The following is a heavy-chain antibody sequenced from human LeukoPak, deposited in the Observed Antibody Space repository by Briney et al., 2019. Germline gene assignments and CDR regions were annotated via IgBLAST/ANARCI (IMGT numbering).Heavy chain of an antibody. D-gene: IGHD2-15*01. J-gene: IGHJ3*02. Sequence: SVKVSCKASGGTFSSYAISWVRQAPGQGLEWMGRIIPILGIANYAQKFQGRVTITADKSTSTAYMELSSLRSEDTAVYYCASRYCSGGSCYTQDTAFDIWGQGTMVTVSS. CDR1: GGTFSSYA. V-gene: IGHV1-69*04. CDR3: ASRYCSGGSCYTQDTAFDI. CDR2: IIPILGIA.